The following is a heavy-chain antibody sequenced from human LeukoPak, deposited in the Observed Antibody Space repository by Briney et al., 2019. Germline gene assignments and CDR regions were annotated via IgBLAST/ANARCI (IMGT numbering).Heavy chain of an antibody. Sequence: GGSLRLSCGAPGFTFSDSAMSWVRQASGRGLEWVSLISASGGNSYYADSVKGRFTVSRDSSKNTLHLQMNSLRAEDTAVYYCARDIELSCWGQGTLVTVSS. V-gene: IGHV3-23*01. D-gene: IGHD1-26*01. CDR2: ISASGGNS. CDR3: ARDIELSC. J-gene: IGHJ4*02. CDR1: GFTFSDSA.